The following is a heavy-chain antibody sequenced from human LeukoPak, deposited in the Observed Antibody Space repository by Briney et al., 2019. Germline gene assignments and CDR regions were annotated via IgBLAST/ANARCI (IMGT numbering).Heavy chain of an antibody. Sequence: SVKVSCKASGGTFSSYAISWVRQAPGQGLEWMGGIIPIFGTANYAQKFQGRVTITADKSTSTAYMELSSLRSEDTAVYYCARAEWELLGSGAFDIWGQGTMVTVSS. CDR2: IIPIFGTA. V-gene: IGHV1-69*06. J-gene: IGHJ3*02. D-gene: IGHD1-26*01. CDR1: GGTFSSYA. CDR3: ARAEWELLGSGAFDI.